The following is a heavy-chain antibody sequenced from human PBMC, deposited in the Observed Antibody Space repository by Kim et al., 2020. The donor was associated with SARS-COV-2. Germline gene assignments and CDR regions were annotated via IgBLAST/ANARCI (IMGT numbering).Heavy chain of an antibody. CDR3: AKYSGRNPFDY. Sequence: TNDAQKVQGRVTMTRDTSTSTVYMELSSLRSEDTAVYYCAKYSGRNPFDYWGQGTLVTVSS. D-gene: IGHD1-26*01. J-gene: IGHJ4*02. V-gene: IGHV1-46*01. CDR2: T.